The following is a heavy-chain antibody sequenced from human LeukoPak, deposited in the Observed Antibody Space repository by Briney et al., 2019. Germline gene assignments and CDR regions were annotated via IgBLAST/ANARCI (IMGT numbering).Heavy chain of an antibody. CDR2: ISAYNGNT. CDR1: GYTFTNYG. Sequence: GASVTVSYKPSGYTFTNYGISWVRQAPGQGREGMGWISAYNGNTNYAQNLQGRVTMTTDTSTSTAYMQLRSLRSDDTAVYYCARLSNYYDSSGYYSKNMYWFDLWGQGTLVTVSS. D-gene: IGHD3-22*01. J-gene: IGHJ5*02. CDR3: ARLSNYYDSSGYYSKNMYWFDL. V-gene: IGHV1-18*01.